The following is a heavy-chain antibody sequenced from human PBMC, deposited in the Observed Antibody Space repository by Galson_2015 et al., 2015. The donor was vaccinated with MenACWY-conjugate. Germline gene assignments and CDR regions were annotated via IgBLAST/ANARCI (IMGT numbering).Heavy chain of an antibody. CDR1: GFTFDDYA. CDR3: AKDMASIVGATTADDYYYYGMDV. CDR2: ISWNSGSI. J-gene: IGHJ6*02. Sequence: SLRLSCAASGFTFDDYAMHWVRQAPGKGLEWVSGISWNSGSIGYADSAKGRFTISRDNAKNSLYLQMNSLRAEDTALYYCAKDMASIVGATTADDYYYYGMDVWGQGTTVTVSS. D-gene: IGHD1-26*01. V-gene: IGHV3-9*01.